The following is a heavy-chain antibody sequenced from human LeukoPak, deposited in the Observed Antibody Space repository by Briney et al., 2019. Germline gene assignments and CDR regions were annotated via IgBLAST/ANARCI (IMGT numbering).Heavy chain of an antibody. J-gene: IGHJ6*03. Sequence: PGGSLRLSCAASGFTFSSYWMSWVRQAPGKGLEWVANIKQDGSEKYYVDSVKGRFTISRDNAKNSLYLQMNSLRAEDTAVYYCARDSDTRNYYYYYYMDVWGKGTTVTVSS. V-gene: IGHV3-7*01. CDR2: IKQDGSEK. CDR3: ARDSDTRNYYYYYYMDV. CDR1: GFTFSSYW.